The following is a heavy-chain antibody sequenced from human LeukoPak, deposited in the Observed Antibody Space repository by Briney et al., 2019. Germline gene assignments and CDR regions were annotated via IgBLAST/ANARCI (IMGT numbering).Heavy chain of an antibody. V-gene: IGHV1-18*01. CDR1: GYTFTSYG. J-gene: IGHJ4*02. D-gene: IGHD1-26*01. Sequence: ASVKVSCKASGYTFTSYGISWVRQAPGQGLEWMGWISAYNGNTKYAQKFQGRLTMITDTSTSTAYMELRSLRSDDTAVYYCARGSRSWDAPQWGQGTLVTVSS. CDR3: ARGSRSWDAPQ. CDR2: ISAYNGNT.